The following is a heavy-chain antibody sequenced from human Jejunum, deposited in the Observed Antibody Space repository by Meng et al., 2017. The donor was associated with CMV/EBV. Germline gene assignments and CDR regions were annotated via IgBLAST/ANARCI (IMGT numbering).Heavy chain of an antibody. D-gene: IGHD5-12*01. J-gene: IGHJ4*02. Sequence: QLRESGPGLLKPSETLSLTCAVDGGSFSGYYWNWIRQPPGKGLEWIGEINHSGTTNYNPSLKSRVTISVDTSKNQFSLKLSSVTAADTAVYYCAVDIVPAMGPGTPLTTNYWGQGTLVTASS. V-gene: IGHV4-34*01. CDR1: GGSFSGYY. CDR3: AVDIVPAMGPGTPLTTNY. CDR2: INHSGTT.